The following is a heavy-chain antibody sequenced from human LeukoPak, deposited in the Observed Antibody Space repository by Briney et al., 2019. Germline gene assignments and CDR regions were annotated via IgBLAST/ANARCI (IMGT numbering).Heavy chain of an antibody. CDR1: GYSFTTYV. CDR3: ARGVSNRWADF. D-gene: IGHD2/OR15-2a*01. J-gene: IGHJ4*02. CDR2: ITAYNGNT. V-gene: IGHV1-18*01. Sequence: ASVKVSCKSSGYSFTTYVTNWVRQAPGQGLEWMGWITAYNGNTNYAHKIKGRFTMTTDTYTRTVYMELRGLKSNDTAVYYCARGVSNRWADFWGQGTLVTVSS.